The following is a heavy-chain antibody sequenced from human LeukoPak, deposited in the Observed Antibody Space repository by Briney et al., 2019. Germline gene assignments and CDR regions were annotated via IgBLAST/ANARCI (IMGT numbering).Heavy chain of an antibody. CDR3: ARRPGSSAYPHYFGMDV. CDR1: GDSISSSSYY. CDR2: IYYNEST. V-gene: IGHV4-39*01. Sequence: SETLSLTCIVSGDSISSSSYYWGWIRQPPGKGLEWIGSIYYNESTYYNPSLKSRVTISVDTSKNQFSLKLNSVTAADTAVYYCARRPGSSAYPHYFGMDVWGQGTSVTVSS. J-gene: IGHJ6*02. D-gene: IGHD3-22*01.